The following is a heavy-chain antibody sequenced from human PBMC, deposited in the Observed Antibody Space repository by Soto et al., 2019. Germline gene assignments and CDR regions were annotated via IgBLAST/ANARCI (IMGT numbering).Heavy chain of an antibody. V-gene: IGHV1-18*01. CDR2: ISAYNGNT. J-gene: IGHJ6*02. Sequence: ASVKVSCKASGYTFTIYGISWVRQAPGQGLEWMGWISAYNGNTNYAQKLQGRVTMTTDTSTSTAYMELRSLRSDDTAVYYCAREEAYDFWSVDPLGYYGMYFWGQGTTVTVSS. CDR1: GYTFTIYG. D-gene: IGHD3-3*01. CDR3: AREEAYDFWSVDPLGYYGMYF.